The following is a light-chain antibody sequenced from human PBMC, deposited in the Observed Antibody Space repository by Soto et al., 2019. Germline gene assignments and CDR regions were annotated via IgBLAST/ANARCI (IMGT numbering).Light chain of an antibody. Sequence: QSVLTQPPSASGTPGQRVTISCSGSSANIGSNTVNWYQQLPGAAPKLLIYSDNQRPSGVPDRFSGSKSGTSASLAISGLQSEDEADYYCAAWDDSQIGYVSGNGTKVTVL. CDR1: SANIGSNT. J-gene: IGLJ1*01. V-gene: IGLV1-44*01. CDR3: AAWDDSQIGYV. CDR2: SDN.